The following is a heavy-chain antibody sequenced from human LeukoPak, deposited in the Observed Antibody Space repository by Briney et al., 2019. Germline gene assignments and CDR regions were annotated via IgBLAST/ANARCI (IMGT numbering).Heavy chain of an antibody. D-gene: IGHD1-14*01. J-gene: IGHJ4*02. CDR3: ARKNREPDN. V-gene: IGHV1-18*01. Sequence: ASVKVSCKASGYTFTSYGITWVRQAPGQGLEWMGWISTYNGNTNYAQKLQGRVTMTTETSTSTAYMELSSLRSEDTAVYYCARKNREPDNWGQGTLVTVSS. CDR1: GYTFTSYG. CDR2: ISTYNGNT.